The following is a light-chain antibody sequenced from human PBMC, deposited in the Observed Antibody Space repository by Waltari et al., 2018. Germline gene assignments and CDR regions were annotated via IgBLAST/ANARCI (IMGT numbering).Light chain of an antibody. Sequence: SSELTQPPSVSVSPGQTARITCSGDALTKKYVYWYQQKAGQAPVLVIHKDTGRPSRIPARFSGSTSGTTVTLIISGVQAEDEADYYCQSGDSSGTYEVFGGGTKLTVL. CDR2: KDT. CDR3: QSGDSSGTYEV. V-gene: IGLV3-25*03. J-gene: IGLJ2*01. CDR1: ALTKKY.